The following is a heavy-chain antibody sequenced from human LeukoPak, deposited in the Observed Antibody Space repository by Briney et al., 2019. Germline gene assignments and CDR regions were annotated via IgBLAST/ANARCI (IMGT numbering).Heavy chain of an antibody. J-gene: IGHJ4*02. D-gene: IGHD3-22*01. Sequence: PGGSLRLSCAASGFTFSSYTINWVRQAPGKGLEWVSTISSNSNYIYYAASVKGRFTISRDNAKNSLYLQMNSLRAEDTAVYYCARDRGYYDSSGPNTFDYWGQGTLVTVSS. CDR3: ARDRGYYDSSGPNTFDY. CDR2: ISSNSNYI. CDR1: GFTFSSYT. V-gene: IGHV3-21*01.